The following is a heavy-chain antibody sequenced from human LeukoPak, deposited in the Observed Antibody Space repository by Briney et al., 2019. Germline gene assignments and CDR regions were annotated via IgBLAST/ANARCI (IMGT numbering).Heavy chain of an antibody. Sequence: ASVKVSCKASGYTFTNYAMHWVRQAPGQRLEWMGWINAGNGNTKYSQKFQGRVTITRDTSASTAYMELSSLRSEDTAVYYCALNYDFWSGPFDYWGQGTLVTVSS. D-gene: IGHD3-3*01. CDR1: GYTFTNYA. CDR2: INAGNGNT. V-gene: IGHV1-3*01. CDR3: ALNYDFWSGPFDY. J-gene: IGHJ4*02.